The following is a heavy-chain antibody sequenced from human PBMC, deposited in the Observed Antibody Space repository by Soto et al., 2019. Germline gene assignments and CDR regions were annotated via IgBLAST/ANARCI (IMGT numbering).Heavy chain of an antibody. CDR1: GGSISSGGYY. Sequence: SETLSLTCTVSGGSISSGGYYWRWIRQHPGKGLEWIGYIYYSGSTYYNPSLKSRVTISVDTSKNQFSLKLSSVTAADTAVYYCARGRYYDFWSGYNWFDPWGQGTLVTVSS. D-gene: IGHD3-3*01. V-gene: IGHV4-31*03. CDR2: IYYSGST. CDR3: ARGRYYDFWSGYNWFDP. J-gene: IGHJ5*02.